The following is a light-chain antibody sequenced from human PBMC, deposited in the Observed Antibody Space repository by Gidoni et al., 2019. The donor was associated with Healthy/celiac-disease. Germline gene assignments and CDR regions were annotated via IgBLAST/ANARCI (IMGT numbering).Light chain of an antibody. CDR1: QSISSY. Sequence: DIQMTQSPSSLSASVGDRVTITCRASQSISSYLNWYQQKPGKAPKLLIYAASGLQSGVPSRFSGSGSGTDFTLTISSLQREDFATYYCQQSYSTHTFXQXTKLEIK. CDR2: AAS. J-gene: IGKJ2*01. CDR3: QQSYSTHT. V-gene: IGKV1-39*01.